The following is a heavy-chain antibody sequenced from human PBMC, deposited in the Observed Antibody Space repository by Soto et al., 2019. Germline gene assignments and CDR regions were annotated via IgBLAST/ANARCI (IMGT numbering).Heavy chain of an antibody. CDR2: IIPILGIA. Sequence: SVKVSCKASGGTFSSYTISWVRQAPGQGLEWMGRIIPILGIANYAQKFQGRVTITADKSTSTAYMELSSLRSEDTDVYYCARDGQSRYNWSNQNYTNYYRNVGAKGPRVTVS. D-gene: IGHD1-20*01. CDR3: ARDGQSRYNWSNQNYTNYYRNV. J-gene: IGHJ6*03. CDR1: GGTFSSYT. V-gene: IGHV1-69*04.